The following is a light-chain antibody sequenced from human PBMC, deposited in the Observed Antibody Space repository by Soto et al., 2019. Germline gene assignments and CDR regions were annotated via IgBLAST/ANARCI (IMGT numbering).Light chain of an antibody. Sequence: QSVLTQPPSASGTPGQRVTISCSGGSSSIGSNPVSWYQQLPGTAPKLVIYEVSKRPSGASNRFSGSKSGNTASLTISGLQAEDEADYYCCSYTGSSVVFGGGTKLTVL. V-gene: IGLV1-44*01. CDR2: EVS. CDR1: SSSIGSNP. CDR3: CSYTGSSVV. J-gene: IGLJ2*01.